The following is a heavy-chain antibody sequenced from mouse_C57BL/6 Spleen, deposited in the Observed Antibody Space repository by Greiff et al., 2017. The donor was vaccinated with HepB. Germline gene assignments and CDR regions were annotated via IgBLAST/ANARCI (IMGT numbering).Heavy chain of an antibody. CDR3: EREAYDNYVNYFDH. D-gene: IGHD2-1*01. CDR1: GYAFSSSW. J-gene: IGHJ2*01. V-gene: IGHV1-82*01. Sequence: QVQLQQSGPELVKPGASVKISCKASGYAFSSSWMNWVKQRPGKGLEWIGRIYPGDGDTNYNGKFKGKATLTADKSSSTAYMQLRSLTSEDSAVYYCEREAYDNYVNYFDHWGQGTTLTVSS. CDR2: IYPGDGDT.